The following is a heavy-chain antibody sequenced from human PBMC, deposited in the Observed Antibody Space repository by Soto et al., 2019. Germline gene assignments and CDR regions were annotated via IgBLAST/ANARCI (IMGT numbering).Heavy chain of an antibody. J-gene: IGHJ4*02. CDR2: IYSGGST. Sequence: EVQLVESGGGLIQPGGSLRLSCAASGFTVSSTYMSWVRQAPGKGLEWVSVIYSGGSTYYADSVKGRFTISRDNSKNTLYLQRNSMRAEDTAVYYCARSGYSYGPFDYWGQGTLVTVSS. V-gene: IGHV3-53*01. D-gene: IGHD5-18*01. CDR3: ARSGYSYGPFDY. CDR1: GFTVSSTY.